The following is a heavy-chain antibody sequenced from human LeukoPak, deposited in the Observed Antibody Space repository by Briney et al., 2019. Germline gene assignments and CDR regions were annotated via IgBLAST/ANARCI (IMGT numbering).Heavy chain of an antibody. D-gene: IGHD6-6*01. CDR2: ISWDGVST. V-gene: IGHV3-43D*03. J-gene: IGHJ4*02. CDR1: GFTFDDYA. Sequence: GGSLRLSCAASGFTFDDYAMHWVRQAPGKGLEWVSLISWDGVSTYYADSVKGRFTISRDNAKNTLYLQMNSLRAEDTAVYYCATSSSSANYFYFDSWGQGTLVTVSS. CDR3: ATSSSSANYFYFDS.